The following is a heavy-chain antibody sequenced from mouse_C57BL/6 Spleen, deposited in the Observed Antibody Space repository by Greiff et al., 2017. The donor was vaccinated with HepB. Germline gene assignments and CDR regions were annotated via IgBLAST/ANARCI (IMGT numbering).Heavy chain of an antibody. V-gene: IGHV1-82*01. Sequence: VQLQQSGPELVKPGASVKISCKASGYAFSSSWMNWVKQRPGKGLEWIGRIYPGDGDTNYNGKFKGKATLTVDKSSSTAYMQLSSLTSEDSAVDSCSRCLPDYFDYWGQGTTLTVSS. CDR3: SRCLPDYFDY. CDR2: IYPGDGDT. CDR1: GYAFSSSW. J-gene: IGHJ2*01.